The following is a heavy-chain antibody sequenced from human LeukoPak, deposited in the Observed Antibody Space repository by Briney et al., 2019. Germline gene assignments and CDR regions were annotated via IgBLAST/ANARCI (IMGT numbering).Heavy chain of an antibody. J-gene: IGHJ4*02. V-gene: IGHV3-23*01. Sequence: GGSLRLSCAASGFIFSSYAMSWVRQAPGKGLEWVSGISGSGGSTYYADSVKGRFTISRDNSKNTLYLQMNSLRAEDTAVYYCAKYSGIVVVTPFDYWGQGTLVTVSS. CDR2: ISGSGGST. D-gene: IGHD3-22*01. CDR3: AKYSGIVVVTPFDY. CDR1: GFIFSSYA.